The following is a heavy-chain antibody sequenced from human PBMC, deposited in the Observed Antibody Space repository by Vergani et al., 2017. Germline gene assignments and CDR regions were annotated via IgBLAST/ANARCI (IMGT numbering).Heavy chain of an antibody. D-gene: IGHD3-3*01. CDR1: GYTLTELS. CDR2: FDPEDGET. V-gene: IGHV1-24*01. Sequence: QVQLVQSGAEVKKPGASVKVSCKVSGYTLTELSMHWVRQAPGKGLEWMGGFDPEDGETIYAQKFQGRVTMTEDTSTDTAYMALSSLRSEDTAVYYCATQRSTIFGVVIIRDWFDPWGQGTLVTVSS. CDR3: ATQRSTIFGVVIIRDWFDP. J-gene: IGHJ5*02.